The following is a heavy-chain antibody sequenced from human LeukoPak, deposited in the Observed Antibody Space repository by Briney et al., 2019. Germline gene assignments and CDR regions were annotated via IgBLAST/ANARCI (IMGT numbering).Heavy chain of an antibody. Sequence: SETLSLTCTVSGGSISSGDYYWSWIRQPPGKGLEWIGYIYYSGSTYYNPSLKSRVTISVDTSKNQFSLKLSSVTAADTAVYYCARGTLYCRGGSCYSGGYFDYWGQGPWSPSPQ. CDR2: IYYSGST. CDR1: GGSISSGDYY. CDR3: ARGTLYCRGGSCYSGGYFDY. D-gene: IGHD2-15*01. J-gene: IGHJ4*03. V-gene: IGHV4-30-4*01.